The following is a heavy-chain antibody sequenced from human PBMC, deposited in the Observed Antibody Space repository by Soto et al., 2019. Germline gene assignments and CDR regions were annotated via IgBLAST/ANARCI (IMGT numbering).Heavy chain of an antibody. J-gene: IGHJ5*02. D-gene: IGHD3-9*01. V-gene: IGHV3-23*01. CDR2: ISGRGGST. CDR1: GFTFSSYA. CDR3: AKDGNPIPYLTGYYRLGWFDP. Sequence: EVQLLESGGGLVQPGGSLRLSCAASGFTFSSYAMSWVRQAPGKGLEWVSAISGRGGSTYYADSVKGRFTISRDNSKNTLYLQMNSLRAEDTAVYYCAKDGNPIPYLTGYYRLGWFDPWGQGTLVTVSS.